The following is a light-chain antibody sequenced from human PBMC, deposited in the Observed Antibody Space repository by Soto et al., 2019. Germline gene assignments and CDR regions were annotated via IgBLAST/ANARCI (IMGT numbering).Light chain of an antibody. CDR3: QTWGAGFRI. CDR1: SGHSSYA. Sequence: QTVLTQSPSASASLGASVKLTCTLSSGHSSYAIAWHQQQPERGPRFLMKLNSDGSHNRGAGIPDRFSGSSSGAERYLTISSLQSEDEADYYCQTWGAGFRIFGGGTKVTVL. V-gene: IGLV4-69*01. CDR2: LNSDGSH. J-gene: IGLJ2*01.